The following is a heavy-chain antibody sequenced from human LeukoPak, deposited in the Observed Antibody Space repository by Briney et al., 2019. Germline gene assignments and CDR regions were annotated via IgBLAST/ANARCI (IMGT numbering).Heavy chain of an antibody. Sequence: PSETLSLTCTVSGGSISSGSYYWGWIRQPPGKGLEWIGSIYYSGSTYYNPSLKSRVTMSVDTSKNQFSLKLSSVTAADTAVYYCARVGGYYGHMYWFDPWGQGTLVTVSS. J-gene: IGHJ5*02. CDR1: GGSISSGSYY. CDR3: ARVGGYYGHMYWFDP. D-gene: IGHD2-15*01. V-gene: IGHV4-39*07. CDR2: IYYSGST.